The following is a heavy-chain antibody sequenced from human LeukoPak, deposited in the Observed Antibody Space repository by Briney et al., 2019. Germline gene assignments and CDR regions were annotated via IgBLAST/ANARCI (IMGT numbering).Heavy chain of an antibody. D-gene: IGHD3-16*01. CDR3: ARGRMMSGMDV. CDR1: GDSVSSNRSA. Sequence: SQTLSLTCGISGDSVSSNRSAWIWIRQSPSRGLEWLGRTYYRSKWLNDYAASVKSRISVNPDTSKNHYSLQLNSVTPEDTAIYYCARGRMMSGMDVWGQGTTVTVSS. V-gene: IGHV6-1*01. J-gene: IGHJ6*02. CDR2: TYYRSKWLN.